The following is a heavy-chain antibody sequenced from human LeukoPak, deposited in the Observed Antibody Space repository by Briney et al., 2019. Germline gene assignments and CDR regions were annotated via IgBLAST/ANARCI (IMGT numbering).Heavy chain of an antibody. Sequence: GGSLRLFCAASGLTVSSNYMSWVRQAPGKGLEWVSVIYSGGSTYYADSVKGRFTISRDNSKNTLYLQMNSLRAEDTAVYYCARVGDYGDYAFDYWGQGTLVTVSS. CDR2: IYSGGST. CDR3: ARVGDYGDYAFDY. J-gene: IGHJ4*02. D-gene: IGHD4-17*01. CDR1: GLTVSSNY. V-gene: IGHV3-66*02.